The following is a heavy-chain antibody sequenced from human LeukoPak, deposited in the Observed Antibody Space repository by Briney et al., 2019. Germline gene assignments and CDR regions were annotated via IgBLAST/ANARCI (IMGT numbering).Heavy chain of an antibody. CDR1: GGSISSSSYY. V-gene: IGHV4-39*07. CDR2: IYHSGNT. J-gene: IGHJ4*02. Sequence: SETLSLTCTVSGGSISSSSYYWGWIRQPPGKGLEWIGSIYHSGNTHYNPSLKSRVTMSVDTSKNQFSLKLSSVTAADTAVYYCARDTYYYDSSGYYWLDYWGQGTLVTVSS. D-gene: IGHD3-22*01. CDR3: ARDTYYYDSSGYYWLDY.